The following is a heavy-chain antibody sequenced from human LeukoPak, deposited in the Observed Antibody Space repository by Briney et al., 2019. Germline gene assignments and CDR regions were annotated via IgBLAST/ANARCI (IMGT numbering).Heavy chain of an antibody. CDR3: ARLGQQLEVDY. Sequence: GGSLRLSCAASGFTLSSYNMDWVRQAPGKGLEWVSYISSGSSTIYYADSVKGRFTISRDNTKNSLYLQMNSLRAEDTAVYYCARLGQQLEVDYWGQGTLVTVSS. CDR1: GFTLSSYN. CDR2: ISSGSSTI. J-gene: IGHJ4*02. D-gene: IGHD6-13*01. V-gene: IGHV3-48*04.